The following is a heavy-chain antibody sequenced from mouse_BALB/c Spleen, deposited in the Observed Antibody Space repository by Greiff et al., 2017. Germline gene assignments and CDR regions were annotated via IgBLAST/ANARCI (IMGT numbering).Heavy chain of an antibody. J-gene: IGHJ3*01. D-gene: IGHD2-1*01. V-gene: IGHV3-2*02. Sequence: VQLQQSGPGLVKPSQSLSLTCTVTGYSITSDYAWNWIRQFPGNKLEWMGYISYSGSTSYNPSLKSRISITRDTSKNQFFLQLNSVTTEDTATYYCARNYGNSWFAYWGQGTLVTVSA. CDR3: ARNYGNSWFAY. CDR1: GYSITSDYA. CDR2: ISYSGST.